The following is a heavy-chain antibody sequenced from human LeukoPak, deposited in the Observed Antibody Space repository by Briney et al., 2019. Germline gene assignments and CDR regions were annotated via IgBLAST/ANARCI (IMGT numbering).Heavy chain of an antibody. V-gene: IGHV3-23*01. Sequence: ETLSLTCAVYGGSFSGYYWSWVRQAPGKGLEWVSAISGSGGRTYYADSVKGRFTISRDNSKNTLYLQMNSLRAEDTAVYYCAKSGPYGYYFDYWGQGTLVTVSS. J-gene: IGHJ4*02. CDR2: ISGSGGRT. CDR1: GGSFSGYY. D-gene: IGHD4-17*01. CDR3: AKSGPYGYYFDY.